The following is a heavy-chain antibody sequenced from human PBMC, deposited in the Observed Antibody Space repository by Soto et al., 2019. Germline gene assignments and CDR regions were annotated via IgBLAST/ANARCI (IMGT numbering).Heavy chain of an antibody. Sequence: QVQLVESGGGLVKPGGSLRLSCVASGFIFGDYYLAWIRQAPGKGLEWISYISGSGDPTYHADSIKGRFTMSRDNAKNSVFLQLNSLRVEDTAVYYCAKGRGYGSSSWFDTWGQGILVTVSS. J-gene: IGHJ5*02. V-gene: IGHV3-11*01. CDR1: GFIFGDYY. CDR3: AKGRGYGSSSWFDT. CDR2: ISGSGDPT. D-gene: IGHD2-15*01.